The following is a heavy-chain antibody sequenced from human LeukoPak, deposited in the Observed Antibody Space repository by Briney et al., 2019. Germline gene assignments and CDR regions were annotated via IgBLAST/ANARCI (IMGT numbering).Heavy chain of an antibody. J-gene: IGHJ6*02. D-gene: IGHD6-13*01. V-gene: IGHV4-30-4*01. CDR1: GGSLSSGDYY. CDR3: ARGGLSSSSWGLYYYYYGMDA. Sequence: PSETLSLTCTVSGGSLSSGDYYWSWIRQPPGNGLEWIGFIYYSGSTYYNPPLKSRVNRAVDTSKNQFSLKLSSVTAADTAVYYCARGGLSSSSWGLYYYYYGMDAWGQGTTVTVSS. CDR2: IYYSGST.